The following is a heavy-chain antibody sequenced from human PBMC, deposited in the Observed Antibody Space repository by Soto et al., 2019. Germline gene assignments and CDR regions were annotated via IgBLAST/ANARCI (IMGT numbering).Heavy chain of an antibody. CDR3: AGGQEQLVHWFDP. Sequence: TSETLSLTCTVSGGSISSGYYWGWIRQPPGKGLEWIGSIYHSGSTYYNPSLKSRVTISVDTSKNQFSLKLSSVTAADTAVYYCAGGQEQLVHWFDPWGQGTLVTVSS. V-gene: IGHV4-38-2*02. CDR2: IYHSGST. D-gene: IGHD6-13*01. J-gene: IGHJ5*02. CDR1: GGSISSGYY.